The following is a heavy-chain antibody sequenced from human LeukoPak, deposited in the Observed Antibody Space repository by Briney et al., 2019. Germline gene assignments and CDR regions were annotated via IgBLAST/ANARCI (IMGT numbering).Heavy chain of an antibody. CDR3: AKRTSNWNYFDY. Sequence: GGSLRLSCAASGFTFSSYAMSWVRQAPGKGLEWVSAISGSGGSTYYADSAKGRFTISRDNSKNTLYLQMNSLRAEDTAVYYCAKRTSNWNYFDYWGQGTLVTVSS. V-gene: IGHV3-23*01. CDR2: ISGSGGST. J-gene: IGHJ4*02. D-gene: IGHD1-20*01. CDR1: GFTFSSYA.